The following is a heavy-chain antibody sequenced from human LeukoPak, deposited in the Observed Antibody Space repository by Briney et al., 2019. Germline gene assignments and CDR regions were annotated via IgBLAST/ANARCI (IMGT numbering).Heavy chain of an antibody. CDR3: ARGAVAFHYYFDY. CDR2: IWYDGSNK. CDR1: GFTFGSYG. V-gene: IGHV3-33*01. J-gene: IGHJ4*02. D-gene: IGHD6-19*01. Sequence: GGSLRLSCAASGFTFGSYGMHWVRQAPGKGLEWVAVIWYDGSNKYYADSVKGRFTISRDNSKNTLYLQMNSLRAEDTAVYYCARGAVAFHYYFDYWGQGTLVTVSS.